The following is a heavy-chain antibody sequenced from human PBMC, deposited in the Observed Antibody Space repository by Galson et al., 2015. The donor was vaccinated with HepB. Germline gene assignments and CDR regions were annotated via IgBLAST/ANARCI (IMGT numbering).Heavy chain of an antibody. Sequence: SLRLSCAASGFTFSSYSMNWVRQAPGKGLDWVSYISSSSSIVYYADSVKGRFTISRDNAKNSLYLQMNSLRPEDTAVYYCARGGQWIQLWSVYYFDYWGQGTLVTVSS. J-gene: IGHJ4*02. CDR3: ARGGQWIQLWSVYYFDY. V-gene: IGHV3-48*01. CDR2: ISSSSSIV. CDR1: GFTFSSYS. D-gene: IGHD5-18*01.